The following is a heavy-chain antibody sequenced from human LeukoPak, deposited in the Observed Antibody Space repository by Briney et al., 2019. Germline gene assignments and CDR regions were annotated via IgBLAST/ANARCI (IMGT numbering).Heavy chain of an antibody. V-gene: IGHV3-64D*08. CDR2: ISSNGGST. D-gene: IGHD3-22*01. J-gene: IGHJ3*02. CDR1: GFNFNNCA. CDR3: GLAAYYYDSSGSDDAFDI. Sequence: PGGSLRLSCSASGFNFNNCAMNWVRQAPGEGPEYVSAISSNGGSTYYADSVKGRCTISRDNSKNNLYLQMSSLRAEDPAVYYCGLAAYYYDSSGSDDAFDIWGQGTMVIVSS.